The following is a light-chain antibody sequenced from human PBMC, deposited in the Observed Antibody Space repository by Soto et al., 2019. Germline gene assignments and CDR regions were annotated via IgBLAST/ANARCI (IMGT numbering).Light chain of an antibody. CDR1: QSVLYNSKNDSY. J-gene: IGKJ4*01. CDR3: QQYYSTPLT. CDR2: WAS. V-gene: IGKV4-1*01. Sequence: DIVMTQTPDSLAVSLGERATINCKSSQSVLYNSKNDSYLTWYQQKPGQSPKVLIYWASTRESGVPDRFSGSGSGTDFTLTISNLQAEDVAVYYCQQYYSTPLTFGGGTKVEMK.